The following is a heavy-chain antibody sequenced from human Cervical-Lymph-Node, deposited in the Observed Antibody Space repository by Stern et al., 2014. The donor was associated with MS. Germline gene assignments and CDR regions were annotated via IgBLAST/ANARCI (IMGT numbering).Heavy chain of an antibody. Sequence: QVQLGQSGAEVKKPGSSVKVSCKASGGTFSSYAISWVRQAPGQGIEWMGGVLPIFGTANYAEKFQGRVTITADESTSTAYMELSSLRSEDTAVYYCARGELKEGLVRGMDVWGQGTTVTVSS. D-gene: IGHD1-26*01. V-gene: IGHV1-69*01. CDR1: GGTFSSYA. CDR3: ARGELKEGLVRGMDV. CDR2: VLPIFGTA. J-gene: IGHJ6*02.